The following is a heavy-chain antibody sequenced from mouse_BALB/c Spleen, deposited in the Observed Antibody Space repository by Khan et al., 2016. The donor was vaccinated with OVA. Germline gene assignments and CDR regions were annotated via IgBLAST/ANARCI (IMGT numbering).Heavy chain of an antibody. J-gene: IGHJ4*01. CDR2: IYPGDGSS. CDR3: AGEGFGRVAIDY. Sequence: QVQLQQSGPELVKPGALVKIFCKASGYTFTSYDINWVKQRPGQGLEWIGWIYPGDGSSKYNEKFKGKATLTADKSSSTAYMQLSSLTSENSAVYFSAGEGFGRVAIDYWGQGTTVTVSS. V-gene: IGHV1S56*01. CDR1: GYTFTSYD. D-gene: IGHD4-1*01.